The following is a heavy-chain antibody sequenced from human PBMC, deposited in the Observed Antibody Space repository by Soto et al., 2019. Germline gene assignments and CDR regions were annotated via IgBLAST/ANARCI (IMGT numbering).Heavy chain of an antibody. V-gene: IGHV5-51*01. CDR1: GYRFTSYW. CDR2: IYPGDSDT. Sequence: GESLKISCKGSGYRFTSYWIGWVRQMPGKGLEWMGIIYPGDSDTSYSTSFQGQVTISADKSISTAYLQWSSLKALDTSMYYCARRHCSSTSCYAFDIWGQGTMVTVSS. D-gene: IGHD2-2*01. J-gene: IGHJ3*02. CDR3: ARRHCSSTSCYAFDI.